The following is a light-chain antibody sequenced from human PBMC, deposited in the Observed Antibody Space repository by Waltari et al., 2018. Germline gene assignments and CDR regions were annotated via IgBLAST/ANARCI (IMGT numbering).Light chain of an antibody. J-gene: IGKJ1*01. CDR3: QQYGSSPWA. V-gene: IGKV3-20*01. CDR2: GAS. Sequence: TLSLSPGDRATLSCRASQSVSSSYLAWYQQKPGQAPRLLIYGASSRATGIPDRFSGSGSGTDFTLTISRLEPEDFAGYYCQQYGSSPWAFGQGTKVEIK. CDR1: QSVSSSY.